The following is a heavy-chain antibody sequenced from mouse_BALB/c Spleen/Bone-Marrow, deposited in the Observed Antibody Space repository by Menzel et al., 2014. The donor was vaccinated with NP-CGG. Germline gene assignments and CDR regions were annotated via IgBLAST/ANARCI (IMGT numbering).Heavy chain of an antibody. D-gene: IGHD4-1*01. Sequence: VQLQQSGPGLVAPSQSLSITCTVSGFSLTSYGVHWVRQPPGKGLEWLGVIWAGGSTNYNSALMSRLSISKDNSKSXVFLKMNSLQTDDIAMYYCARTGFDYWGQGTTLTVSS. CDR3: ARTGFDY. CDR1: GFSLTSYG. J-gene: IGHJ2*01. V-gene: IGHV2-9*02. CDR2: IWAGGST.